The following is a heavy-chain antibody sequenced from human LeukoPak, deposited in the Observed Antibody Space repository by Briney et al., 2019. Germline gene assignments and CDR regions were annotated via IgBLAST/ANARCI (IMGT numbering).Heavy chain of an antibody. D-gene: IGHD3-3*01. J-gene: IGHJ5*02. CDR3: ATYTNSKGLSHYDFWKFDP. Sequence: ASVKVSCKVSGYTLTELSMHWVRQAPGKGLEWMGGFDPEDGETIYAQKFQGRVTMTEDTSTDTAYMELGSLRSEDTAVYYCATYTNSKGLSHYDFWKFDPWGQGTLVTASS. V-gene: IGHV1-24*01. CDR1: GYTLTELS. CDR2: FDPEDGET.